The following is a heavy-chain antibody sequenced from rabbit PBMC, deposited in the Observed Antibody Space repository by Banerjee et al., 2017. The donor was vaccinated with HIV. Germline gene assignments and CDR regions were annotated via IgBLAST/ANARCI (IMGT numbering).Heavy chain of an antibody. CDR1: GFSFNSNYY. J-gene: IGHJ6*01. CDR3: ARGSAYAGAGYAL. D-gene: IGHD4-2*01. CDR2: IYAGSSGST. V-gene: IGHV1S40*01. Sequence: QSLEESGGDLVKPGASLTLTCTVSGFSFNSNYYMCWVRQAPGKGLEWIACIYAGSSGSTYYASWASGRFTISKTSSTTVTLQMTSLTAADTATYFCARGSAYAGAGYALWGPGTLVTVS.